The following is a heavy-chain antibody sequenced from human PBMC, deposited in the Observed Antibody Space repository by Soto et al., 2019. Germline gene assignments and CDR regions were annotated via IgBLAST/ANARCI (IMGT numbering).Heavy chain of an antibody. J-gene: IGHJ5*02. V-gene: IGHV2-26*01. Sequence: QVTLKESGPVLVNPTETLTLRCTVSGLSITDSEMGVSWIRQPPGQPLEWLAHIDSSGEKSYRTFLKSRLAISKDTSKSQIVLTMTIMDPADTATYYCARRHLAVAVSPWFDPWGQGIPVTVSS. CDR2: IDSSGEK. CDR3: ARRHLAVAVSPWFDP. CDR1: GLSITDSEMG. D-gene: IGHD6-19*01.